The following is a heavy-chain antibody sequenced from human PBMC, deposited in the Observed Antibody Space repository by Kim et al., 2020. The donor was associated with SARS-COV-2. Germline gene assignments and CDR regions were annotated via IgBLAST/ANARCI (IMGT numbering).Heavy chain of an antibody. CDR2: ISWNSGSI. V-gene: IGHV3-9*01. J-gene: IGHJ4*02. CDR1: GFTFGDYA. Sequence: GGSLRLSCAASGFTFGDYAMHWVRQAPGKGLEWVSGISWNSGSIGYADSVKGRFTISRDNAKNSLYLQMNSLRAEDTALYYCAKDFEWELRSYFDYWGQGTLVTVSS. D-gene: IGHD1-26*01. CDR3: AKDFEWELRSYFDY.